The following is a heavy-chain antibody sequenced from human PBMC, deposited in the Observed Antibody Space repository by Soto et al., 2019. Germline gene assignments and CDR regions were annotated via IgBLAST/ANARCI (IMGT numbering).Heavy chain of an antibody. CDR2: IYYSGTT. Sequence: QVQLQESGPGLVKPSDTLSLTCAVSGYSISSSNWWGWIRQPPGKGLEWIGYIYYSGTTYYNPSLQRRVTTSADTSKTQFSLKLTSVTAVDTAVYYCARREIQGPIDYWGQGTLVTVSS. V-gene: IGHV4-28*01. J-gene: IGHJ4*02. CDR3: ARREIQGPIDY. CDR1: GYSISSSNW. D-gene: IGHD1-26*01.